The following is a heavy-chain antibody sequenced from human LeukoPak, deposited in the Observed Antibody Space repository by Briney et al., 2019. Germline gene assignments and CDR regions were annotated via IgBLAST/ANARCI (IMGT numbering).Heavy chain of an antibody. V-gene: IGHV4-39*01. J-gene: IGHJ3*02. CDR3: ARHCCSGPAKRVFDI. Sequence: PSETLSLTCTVFGGSFNTNLYYWAWFRQPPGKGLEWIGTISYSGNTDYNPPLRSRVTISVDTSNNQFSLRLGSVTAADTAVYHCARHCCSGPAKRVFDIWGQGTMVTVSS. D-gene: IGHD2-15*01. CDR2: ISYSGNT. CDR1: GGSFNTNLYY.